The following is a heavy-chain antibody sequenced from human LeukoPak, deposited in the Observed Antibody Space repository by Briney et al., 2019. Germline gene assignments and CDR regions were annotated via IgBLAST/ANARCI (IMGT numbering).Heavy chain of an antibody. D-gene: IGHD3-9*01. CDR2: IIPIFGRA. V-gene: IGHV1-69*01. CDR3: ASRGEYYDILTGYYL. CDR1: GGTFSSYA. Sequence: ASVKVSCKASGGTFSSYAISWVRQAPGQGLEWMGGIIPIFGRANYAQKFQGRVTITADESTSTAYMELSSLRSEDTAVYYCASRGEYYDILTGYYLWGQGTMVTVSS. J-gene: IGHJ3*01.